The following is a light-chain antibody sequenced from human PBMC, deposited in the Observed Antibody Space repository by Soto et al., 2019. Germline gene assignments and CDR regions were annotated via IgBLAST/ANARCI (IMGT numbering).Light chain of an antibody. J-gene: IGKJ1*01. CDR2: LGS. V-gene: IGKV2-28*01. CDR1: QSLLHSNGYNY. Sequence: DIVMTQSPLSLPVTPGEPASISCRCSQSLLHSNGYNYLDWYLQKPEQSPQLLIYLGSNRASGVPDRFSGSGSGTDFTLKISRVEADDVGVYYCMQALQTPWTFGQVTKVEIK. CDR3: MQALQTPWT.